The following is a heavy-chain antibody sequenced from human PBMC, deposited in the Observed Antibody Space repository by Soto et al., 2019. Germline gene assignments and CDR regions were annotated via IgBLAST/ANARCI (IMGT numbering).Heavy chain of an antibody. Sequence: ASVKVSCKASGYTFTSYYMHWVRQAPGQGLEWMGIINPSGGSTSYAQKFQGRVTMTRDTSTSTVYMELSSLRSEDTAVYCCARDHAPLFPFDYWGQGTLVTVSS. D-gene: IGHD2-21*01. CDR2: INPSGGST. CDR1: GYTFTSYY. J-gene: IGHJ4*02. V-gene: IGHV1-46*03. CDR3: ARDHAPLFPFDY.